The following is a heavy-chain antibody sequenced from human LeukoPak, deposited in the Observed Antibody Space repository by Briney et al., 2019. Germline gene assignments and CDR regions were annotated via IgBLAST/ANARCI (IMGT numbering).Heavy chain of an antibody. CDR3: ARVRRSGTFYYYYYMDV. CDR1: GFTFSSYW. CDR2: IKQDGSEK. D-gene: IGHD2-15*01. Sequence: GGSLRLSCAASGFTFSSYWMSWVRQAPGKGLEWVANIKQDGSEKYYVDSVKGRFTISRDNAKNSLYLQMNSLRAEDTAVYFCARVRRSGTFYYYYYMDVWGKGTTVTVSS. V-gene: IGHV3-7*01. J-gene: IGHJ6*03.